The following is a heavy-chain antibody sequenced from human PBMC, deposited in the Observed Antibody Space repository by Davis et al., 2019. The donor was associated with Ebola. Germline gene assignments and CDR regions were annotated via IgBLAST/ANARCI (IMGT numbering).Heavy chain of an antibody. CDR1: GFTFGNYV. Sequence: GGSLRLSCAASGFTFGNYVMSWVRQAPGKGLEWVSAISGSGGTTYYAGSVKGRFTVSRDNSKKTMYLQMNSLRAEDTAVYYGAKGILEWLFYFDYWGQGTLVTVSS. V-gene: IGHV3-23*01. CDR3: AKGILEWLFYFDY. D-gene: IGHD3-3*01. J-gene: IGHJ4*02. CDR2: ISGSGGTT.